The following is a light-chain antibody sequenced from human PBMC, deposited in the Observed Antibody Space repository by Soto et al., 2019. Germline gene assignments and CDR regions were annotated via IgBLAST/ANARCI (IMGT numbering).Light chain of an antibody. CDR1: QSLVHSDGNTY. CDR3: MQDTQFPIT. V-gene: IGKV2-24*01. CDR2: EIS. Sequence: IVMTQTPLSSPVTLGQPASISCRSSQSLVHSDGNTYLRWLQQRPGPPPRPLIYEISNRFSGVPDRFSGSGAGRDFTLKISRVEAEDVGVYDCMQDTQFPITCSQGTRLEIK. J-gene: IGKJ5*01.